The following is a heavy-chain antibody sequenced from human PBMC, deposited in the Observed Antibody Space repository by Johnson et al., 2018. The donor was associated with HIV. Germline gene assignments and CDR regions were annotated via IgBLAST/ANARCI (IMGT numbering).Heavy chain of an antibody. D-gene: IGHD6-19*01. V-gene: IGHV3-30-3*01. CDR3: VRDQGSGWPTNAFDV. CDR2: ISYDGSNK. Sequence: QMLLVESGGGVVQPGRSLRLSCAASGVTFSSHAMHWVRQAPGKGLDWVTVISYDGSNKYYADSVKGRFTISRDNSKNTLHLQMNSLRPEDTADYYCVRDQGSGWPTNAFDVWGQGTMVTVSP. CDR1: GVTFSSHA. J-gene: IGHJ3*01.